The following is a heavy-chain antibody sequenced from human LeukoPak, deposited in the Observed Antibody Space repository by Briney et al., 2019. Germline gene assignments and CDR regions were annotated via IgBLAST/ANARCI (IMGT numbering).Heavy chain of an antibody. J-gene: IGHJ4*02. D-gene: IGHD3-10*01. CDR2: ISSNGGST. Sequence: PGGSLRLSCAASGFTFSSYAMHWVRQAPGKGLEYVSAISSNGGSTYYANSVKGRFTISRDNSKNTLYLQMGSLRAEDMAVYYCARGVLMGNFDYWGQGTLVTVSS. CDR1: GFTFSSYA. V-gene: IGHV3-64*01. CDR3: ARGVLMGNFDY.